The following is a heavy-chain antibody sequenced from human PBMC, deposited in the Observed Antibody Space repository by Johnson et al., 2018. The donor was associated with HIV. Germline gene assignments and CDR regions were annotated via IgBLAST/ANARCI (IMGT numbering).Heavy chain of an antibody. J-gene: IGHJ3*02. CDR2: INSEGSST. CDR3: ARAGRSSDAFDI. D-gene: IGHD6-6*01. Sequence: VHLVESGGGLVQPGGSLRLSCAASGFTFSSYWMHWVRQAPGKGLVWVSRINSEGSSTSYADSVKGRFTISRDNAKNTLYLQMNSLRAEDTAVYYCARAGRSSDAFDIWGQGTMVTVSS. CDR1: GFTFSSYW. V-gene: IGHV3-74*02.